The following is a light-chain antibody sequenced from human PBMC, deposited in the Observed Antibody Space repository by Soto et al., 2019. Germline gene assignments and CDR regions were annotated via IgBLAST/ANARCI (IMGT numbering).Light chain of an antibody. CDR3: QQRSNSPPFT. J-gene: IGKJ3*01. CDR1: QSVNSY. Sequence: EIVLTQSPATLSLSPGQRATLSCRASQSVNSYLAWYQQKPGQAPRLLIYDASNRATGIPARFSGSGSGTDFTLTISSLEPEDFAVYYCQQRSNSPPFTFGPGTKVDI. CDR2: DAS. V-gene: IGKV3-11*01.